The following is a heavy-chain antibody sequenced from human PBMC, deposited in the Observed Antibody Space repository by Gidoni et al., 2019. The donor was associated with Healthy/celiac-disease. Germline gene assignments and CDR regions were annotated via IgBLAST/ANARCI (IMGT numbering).Heavy chain of an antibody. V-gene: IGHV3-48*02. CDR1: GFTFSSYS. Sequence: EVQLVESGGGLVQPGGSLRLSCAASGFTFSSYSMNWVRQAPGKGLEWVSYISSSSSTIYYADSVKGRFTISRDNAKNSLYLQMNSLRDEDTAVYYCARDRDYDFWSGYYSLGGAPYYYYGMDVWGQGTTVTVSS. CDR2: ISSSSSTI. D-gene: IGHD3-3*01. CDR3: ARDRDYDFWSGYYSLGGAPYYYYGMDV. J-gene: IGHJ6*02.